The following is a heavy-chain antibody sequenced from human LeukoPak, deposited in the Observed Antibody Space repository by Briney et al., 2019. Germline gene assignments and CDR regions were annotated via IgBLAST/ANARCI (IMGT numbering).Heavy chain of an antibody. D-gene: IGHD4-23*01. CDR3: ARVHYGGAFDP. CDR1: GYSISSGYY. J-gene: IGHJ5*02. Sequence: SETLSLTCAVSGYSISSGYYWSWIRQPPGKGLEWIGTIHHSGVTYYNPSLKSRVTVSVDTSKNQFSLMLSSGTAANTAVYYCARVHYGGAFDPWGQGTLVTVSS. CDR2: IHHSGVT. V-gene: IGHV4-38-2*01.